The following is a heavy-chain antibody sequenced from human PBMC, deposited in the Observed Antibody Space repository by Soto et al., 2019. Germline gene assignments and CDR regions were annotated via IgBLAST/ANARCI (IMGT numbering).Heavy chain of an antibody. V-gene: IGHV3-30*18. CDR1: GFTFSSYG. CDR2: ISYDGSNK. J-gene: IGHJ4*02. CDR3: AKDVGSEYYDFWSGYSYAPDY. D-gene: IGHD3-3*01. Sequence: SGGSLRLSCAASGFTFSSYGMHWVRQAPGKGLEWVAVISYDGSNKYYADSVKGRFTISRDNSKNTLYLQMNSLRAEDTAVYYCAKDVGSEYYDFWSGYSYAPDYWGQGTLVTVSS.